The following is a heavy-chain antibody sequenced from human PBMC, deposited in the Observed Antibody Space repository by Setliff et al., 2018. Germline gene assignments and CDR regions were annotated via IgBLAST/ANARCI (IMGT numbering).Heavy chain of an antibody. V-gene: IGHV3-23*01. D-gene: IGHD1-26*01. Sequence: PGESLTISCAASGFTFRDYTMSWVRQVPGKGLEWVAGVIQVGSGVYADSVKGRSTISRDNSKNNFFLQINNLRAADTATYYCAKDRVNDGFWDFDSWGQGIVVTVSS. CDR3: AKDRVNDGFWDFDS. J-gene: IGHJ4*02. CDR2: VIQVGSG. CDR1: GFTFRDYT.